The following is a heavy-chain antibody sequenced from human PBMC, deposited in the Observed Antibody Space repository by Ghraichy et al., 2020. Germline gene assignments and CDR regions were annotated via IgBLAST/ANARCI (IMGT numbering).Heavy chain of an antibody. V-gene: IGHV1-2*02. CDR2: INPNSGGT. CDR3: ARGGGYCSSTSCYVTPGHGMDV. J-gene: IGHJ6*02. D-gene: IGHD2-2*01. CDR1: GYTFTGYY. Sequence: ASVKVSCKASGYTFTGYYMHWVRQAPGQGLEWMGWINPNSGGTNYAQKFQGRVTMTRDTSISTAYMELSRLRSDDTAVYYCARGGGYCSSTSCYVTPGHGMDVWGQGTTVTVSS.